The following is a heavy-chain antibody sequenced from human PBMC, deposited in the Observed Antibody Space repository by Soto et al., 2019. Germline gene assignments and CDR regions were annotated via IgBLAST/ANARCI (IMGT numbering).Heavy chain of an antibody. J-gene: IGHJ4*02. V-gene: IGHV1-46*01. D-gene: IGHD6-19*01. CDR2: INPIGGST. Sequence: GASVKVSCKASGYTFTSYYIRWVRQAPGQGLEWMGLINPIGGSTSYAQMFQVRVTTTTDASTSTVYMELSSLRSDDTAVYYCARGSQGSSGWYSADYWGQGTPVTVSS. CDR3: ARGSQGSSGWYSADY. CDR1: GYTFTSYY.